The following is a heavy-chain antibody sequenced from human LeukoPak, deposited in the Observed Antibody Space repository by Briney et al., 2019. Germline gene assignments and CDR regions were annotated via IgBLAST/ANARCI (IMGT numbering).Heavy chain of an antibody. J-gene: IGHJ4*02. Sequence: GGSLRLSCAASEFSVGSNYMTWVRQAPGKGLEWVSLIYSGGSTYYADSVKGRFTISRDNSKNTLYLQMNSLRAEDTAVYYCARDRELAYYFDYWGQGTLVTVSS. CDR3: ARDRELAYYFDY. CDR2: IYSGGST. CDR1: EFSVGSNY. V-gene: IGHV3-66*01. D-gene: IGHD1-26*01.